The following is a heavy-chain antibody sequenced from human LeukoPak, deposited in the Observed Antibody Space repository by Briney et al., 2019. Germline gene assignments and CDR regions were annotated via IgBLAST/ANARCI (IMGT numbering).Heavy chain of an antibody. Sequence: GGSLRLSCAASGFTVSSNYMSWVRQAPGKGLEWVSVIYSGGSTYYADSVKGRFTISRDNSKNTLYLQMNSLRVEDTAVYYCAKSRSSSSTSCYNYWGQGTLVTVSS. J-gene: IGHJ4*02. CDR2: IYSGGST. D-gene: IGHD2-2*02. CDR3: AKSRSSSSTSCYNY. V-gene: IGHV3-53*01. CDR1: GFTVSSNY.